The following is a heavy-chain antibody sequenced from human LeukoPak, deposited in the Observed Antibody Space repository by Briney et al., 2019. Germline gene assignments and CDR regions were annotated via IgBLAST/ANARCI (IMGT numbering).Heavy chain of an antibody. CDR2: IHYSGST. CDR3: ARGGTYTVDY. V-gene: IGHV4-59*01. CDR1: GGSISNYH. Sequence: SETLSLTCTVSGGSISNYHWSWIRQPPGKGLEWIGYIHYSGSTNYNPSLKSRVIISVDTSKNQFSLKLSSVIAADTAVYYCARGGTYTVDYWGQGTLVTVSS. J-gene: IGHJ4*02.